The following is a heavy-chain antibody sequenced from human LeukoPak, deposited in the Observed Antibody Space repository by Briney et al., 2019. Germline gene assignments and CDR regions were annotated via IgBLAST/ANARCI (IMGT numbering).Heavy chain of an antibody. CDR1: GGSISSGRYY. D-gene: IGHD5-12*01. V-gene: IGHV4-61*02. Sequence: SQTLSLTCTVSGGSISSGRYYWSWILQPAGKGLEWFGRIYTSASTNYNPSLKRRVTISVDTSKNQFSLKLSSVTAADTAVYYCARWGYSGYDLSLSWFDPWGQGTLVTVSS. J-gene: IGHJ5*02. CDR2: IYTSAST. CDR3: ARWGYSGYDLSLSWFDP.